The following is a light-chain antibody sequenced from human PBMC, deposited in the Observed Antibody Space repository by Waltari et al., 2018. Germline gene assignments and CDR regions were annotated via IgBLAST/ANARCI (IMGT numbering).Light chain of an antibody. J-gene: IGKJ1*01. Sequence: AIRMTQSPSSLPASTGDRVTITCRASQGSSSYLAWYQQKPGKAPKLLIYAASTLQSGVPSRFSGSGSGTDFTLTISCLQSEGFATYYCQQYYSYPRTFGQGTKVEIK. CDR1: QGSSSY. CDR3: QQYYSYPRT. CDR2: AAS. V-gene: IGKV1-8*01.